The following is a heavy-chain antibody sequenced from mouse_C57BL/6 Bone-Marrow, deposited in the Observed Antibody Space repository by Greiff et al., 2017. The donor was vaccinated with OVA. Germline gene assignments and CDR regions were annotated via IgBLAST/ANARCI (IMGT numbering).Heavy chain of an antibody. CDR1: GYTFTSYW. Sequence: QVQLQQPGAELVMPGASVKLSCKASGYTFTSYWMHWVKQRPGQGLEWIGEIDPSDSYTNYNQKLKGKSTLTVDKSSSTAYMQLSSLTSEDSAVYYCARLPYYALDYWGQGTSVTVSS. V-gene: IGHV1-69*01. CDR2: IDPSDSYT. J-gene: IGHJ4*01. CDR3: ARLPYYALDY.